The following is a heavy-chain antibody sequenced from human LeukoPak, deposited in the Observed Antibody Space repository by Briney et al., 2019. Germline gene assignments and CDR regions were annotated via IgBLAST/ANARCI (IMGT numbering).Heavy chain of an antibody. CDR3: ARTRYYYNSRSYGAPYYFDY. J-gene: IGHJ4*02. CDR1: GGSISTSNYY. Sequence: SQTLSLTYTVSGGSISTSNYYWGWLRQPPWKGPEWIVDVFDSGSTYYTPSLNRRVTISAHTSQNQFSLKLSSVTAADTAVYYCARTRYYYNSRSYGAPYYFDYWGQGTLVTVSS. D-gene: IGHD3-10*01. V-gene: IGHV4-39*01. CDR2: VFDSGST.